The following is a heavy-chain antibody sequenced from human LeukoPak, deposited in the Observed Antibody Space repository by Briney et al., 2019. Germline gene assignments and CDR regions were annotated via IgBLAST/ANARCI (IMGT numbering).Heavy chain of an antibody. CDR3: ARVGTTAMALFHYYYYYMDF. V-gene: IGHV4-34*01. CDR2: INHSGST. D-gene: IGHD5-18*01. Sequence: PSETLSLTCAVYGGSFSGYYWSWIRQPPGKGLEWIGEINHSGSTNYNPSLKSRVTISVDTSKNQFSLKLSSVAATDTAVYYCARVGTTAMALFHYYYYYMDFWGKGTTVTVSS. CDR1: GGSFSGYY. J-gene: IGHJ6*03.